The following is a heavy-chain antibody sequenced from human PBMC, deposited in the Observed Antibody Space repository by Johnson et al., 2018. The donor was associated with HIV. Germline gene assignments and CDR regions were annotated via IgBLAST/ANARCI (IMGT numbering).Heavy chain of an antibody. CDR1: GFTFSDYY. Sequence: QVQLVESGGGLVKPGGSLRLSCAASGFTFSDYYMSWIRQAPGKGLEWVSYISKSGSTIYYVYSVKGRFTLSRDNTKNALYLQMNSLRAEDTAVYYCARWGNLGVFDIWGQGTMVIVSS. CDR3: ARWGNLGVFDI. D-gene: IGHD4-23*01. J-gene: IGHJ3*02. CDR2: ISKSGSTI. V-gene: IGHV3-11*04.